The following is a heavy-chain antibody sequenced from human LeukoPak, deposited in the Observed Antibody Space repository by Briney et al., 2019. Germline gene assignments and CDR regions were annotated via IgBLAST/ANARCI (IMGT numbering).Heavy chain of an antibody. V-gene: IGHV1-69*04. CDR1: GGTFSSYA. CDR2: IIPILGIA. J-gene: IGHJ6*02. CDR3: AREAAAGPLGDYYYYYGMDV. D-gene: IGHD6-13*01. Sequence: SVKVSCKASGGTFSSYAISWVRQAPGQGLEWMGRIIPILGIANYAQEFQGRVTITADKSTSTAYMELSSLRSEDTAVYYCAREAAAGPLGDYYYYYGMDVWGQGTTVTVSS.